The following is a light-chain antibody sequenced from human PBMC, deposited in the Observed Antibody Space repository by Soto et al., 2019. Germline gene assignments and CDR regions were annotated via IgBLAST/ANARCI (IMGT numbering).Light chain of an antibody. CDR3: MQATHFPWT. Sequence: IVMTQTPLSSAVILGQPASISCRSTQSLVDSDGNTYLSWLHQRPGQPARLLIYKVSNRLSGVPDSFSGSGAGTYFTLRISRVEAEDVGLYYCMQATHFPWTVGQGTKV. CDR2: KVS. V-gene: IGKV2-24*01. J-gene: IGKJ1*01. CDR1: QSLVDSDGNTY.